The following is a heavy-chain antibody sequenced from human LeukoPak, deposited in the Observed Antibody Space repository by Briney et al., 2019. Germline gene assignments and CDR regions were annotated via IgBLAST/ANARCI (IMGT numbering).Heavy chain of an antibody. V-gene: IGHV1-2*02. Sequence: GASVKVSCKASGYTFTDYYMHWVRQAPGQGLEWMGWINPSSGGTNYAQKFQGRVTVTRDTSISTAYMDLSRLRSDDTAVYYCARAGGWDYSDSSGYHNAAFDIWGQGTMVTVSS. CDR1: GYTFTDYY. CDR3: ARAGGWDYSDSSGYHNAAFDI. CDR2: INPSSGGT. J-gene: IGHJ3*02. D-gene: IGHD3-22*01.